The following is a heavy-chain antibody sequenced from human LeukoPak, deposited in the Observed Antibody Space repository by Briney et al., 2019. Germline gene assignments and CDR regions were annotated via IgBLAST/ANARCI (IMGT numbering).Heavy chain of an antibody. V-gene: IGHV3-30*18. CDR1: GFTFSIYG. J-gene: IGHJ4*02. D-gene: IGHD5-12*01. CDR2: ISYDGSNK. CDR3: AKDVSRSGYDSVFEY. Sequence: GGSLRLSCAASGFTFSIYGMHRVRQAPGKGLEWVEVISYDGSNKYYADSVKGRFTISRDNSKNTLYLQMNSLRAEDTAVYYCAKDVSRSGYDSVFEYWGQGTLVTASS.